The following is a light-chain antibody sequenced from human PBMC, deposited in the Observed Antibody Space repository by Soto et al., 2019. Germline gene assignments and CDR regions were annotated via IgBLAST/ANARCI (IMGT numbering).Light chain of an antibody. V-gene: IGKV4-1*01. CDR3: QQYYDTPWT. J-gene: IGKJ1*01. CDR1: QTVLYSSNNKNY. Sequence: DIVMTQSPDSLAVSLGERATINCKSGQTVLYSSNNKNYLAWYQQKPGQPPRLLIYWASTRESGVPDRFSGSGSGTDFALTISSLQAEDVAVYYCQQYYDTPWTFGQGTKVDIK. CDR2: WAS.